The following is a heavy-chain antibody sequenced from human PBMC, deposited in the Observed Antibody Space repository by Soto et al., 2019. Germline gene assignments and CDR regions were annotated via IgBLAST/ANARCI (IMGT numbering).Heavy chain of an antibody. V-gene: IGHV4-59*01. J-gene: IGHJ4*02. CDR1: GGSISSYY. Sequence: SETLSLTCTVSGGSISSYYWSWIRQPPGKGLEWIGYIYYSGSTNYNPSLKSRVTISVDTSKNQFSLKLSSVTAADTAVYYCGSSQDIYGDYVNFFDYWGQGTLVTVSS. CDR2: IYYSGST. D-gene: IGHD4-17*01. CDR3: GSSQDIYGDYVNFFDY.